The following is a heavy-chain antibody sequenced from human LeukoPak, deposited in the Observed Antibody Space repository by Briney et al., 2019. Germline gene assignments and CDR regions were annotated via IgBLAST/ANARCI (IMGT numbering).Heavy chain of an antibody. Sequence: SVKVSCKASGGTFSSYAISWVRQAPGQGLEWMGRIIPIFGTANYAQKFQGRVTITTDESTRTAYMELSSLRSEDTAVYYCARGPFQQWLVHYWGQGTLVTVSS. CDR3: ARGPFQQWLVHY. V-gene: IGHV1-69*05. CDR2: IIPIFGTA. CDR1: GGTFSSYA. D-gene: IGHD6-19*01. J-gene: IGHJ4*02.